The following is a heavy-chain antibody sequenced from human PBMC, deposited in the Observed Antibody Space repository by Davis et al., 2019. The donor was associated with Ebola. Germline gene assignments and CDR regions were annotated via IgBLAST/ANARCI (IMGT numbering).Heavy chain of an antibody. J-gene: IGHJ5*02. V-gene: IGHV4-39*07. CDR1: GGSVSSGYYY. D-gene: IGHD4-17*01. CDR2: INDSEGT. CDR3: ARDSLNDYGDYGRARWFDT. Sequence: MPSETLSLICTVSGGSVSSGYYYWTWIRQPPGKGLEWIGDINDSEGTNYNPSLKSRVTISVDTSKNQFSLELSSVTAADTAVYYCARDSLNDYGDYGRARWFDTWGQGTLVTVSS.